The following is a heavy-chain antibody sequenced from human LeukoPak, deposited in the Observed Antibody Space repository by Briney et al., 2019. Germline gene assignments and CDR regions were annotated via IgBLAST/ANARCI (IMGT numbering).Heavy chain of an antibody. CDR1: GYTLTELS. Sequence: ASVKVSCKVSGYTLTELSMHWVRQATGQGLEWMGWMNPNSGNTGYAQKFQGRVTMTTDTSTSTAYMELRSLRSDDTAVYYCARDLKRGYSSGRYSWGTGSSNDYWGQGTLVTVSS. J-gene: IGHJ4*02. CDR3: ARDLKRGYSSGRYSWGTGSSNDY. CDR2: MNPNSGNT. D-gene: IGHD6-19*01. V-gene: IGHV1-8*01.